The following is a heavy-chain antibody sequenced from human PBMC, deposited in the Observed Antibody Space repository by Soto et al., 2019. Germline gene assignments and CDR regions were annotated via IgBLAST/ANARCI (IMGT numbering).Heavy chain of an antibody. D-gene: IGHD5-18*01. J-gene: IGHJ6*02. Sequence: GESLKISCKGSGYSFTSYWIGWVRQMPGKGLEWMGIIYPGDSDTRYSPSFQGQVTISADKSISTAYLQWSSLKASDTAMYYCARHGDTAMAYYYYGMDVWGQGTTVTVSS. CDR3: ARHGDTAMAYYYYGMDV. CDR1: GYSFTSYW. CDR2: IYPGDSDT. V-gene: IGHV5-51*01.